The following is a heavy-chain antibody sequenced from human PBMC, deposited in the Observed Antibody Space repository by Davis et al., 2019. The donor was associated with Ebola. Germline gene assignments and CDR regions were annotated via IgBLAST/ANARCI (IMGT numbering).Heavy chain of an antibody. J-gene: IGHJ4*02. CDR3: ARYFDY. Sequence: GESLKISCAASGFTFRNYAMSWVRQAPGKGLEWVSGIIENGVDTYYADSVKGRFTISRDNSKNTLYLQMNSLRAEDTAVYYCARYFDYWGQGTLVTVSS. CDR2: IIENGVDT. V-gene: IGHV3-23*01. D-gene: IGHD1-14*01. CDR1: GFTFRNYA.